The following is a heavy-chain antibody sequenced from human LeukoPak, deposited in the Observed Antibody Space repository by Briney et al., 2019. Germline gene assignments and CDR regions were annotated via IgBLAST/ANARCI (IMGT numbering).Heavy chain of an antibody. CDR1: GGSISSYY. V-gene: IGHV4-59*01. CDR2: IYYSGST. Sequence: SETLSLTCTVSGGSISSYYWSWIRQPPGKGLEWIGYIYYSGSTNYNPSLKSRVTISVDTSKNQFSLKPSSVTAADTAVYYCARDRRLLRNYGMDVWGQGTTVTVSS. J-gene: IGHJ6*02. CDR3: ARDRRLLRNYGMDV. D-gene: IGHD3-22*01.